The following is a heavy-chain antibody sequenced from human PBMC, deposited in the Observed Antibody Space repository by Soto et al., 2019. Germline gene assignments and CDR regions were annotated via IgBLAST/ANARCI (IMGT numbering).Heavy chain of an antibody. J-gene: IGHJ5*02. CDR3: ARAIHNYDILTGPNWFDP. CDR2: ISAYNGNT. Sequence: ASVKVSCKASGYTFTNYGISWVRQAPGQGLEWMGWISAYNGNTKYAQKLQGRVTMTTDTSTSTAYMELRSLRSDDTAVYYCARAIHNYDILTGPNWFDPWGQGTLVTVSS. D-gene: IGHD3-9*01. V-gene: IGHV1-18*01. CDR1: GYTFTNYG.